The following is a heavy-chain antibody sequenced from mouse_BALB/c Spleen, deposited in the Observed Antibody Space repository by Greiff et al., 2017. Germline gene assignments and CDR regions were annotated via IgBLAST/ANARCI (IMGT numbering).Heavy chain of an antibody. CDR3: ARGGLRRGAMDY. CDR2: ISSGSSTI. V-gene: IGHV5-17*02. D-gene: IGHD2-4*01. J-gene: IGHJ4*01. CDR1: GFTFSSFG. Sequence: EVKLQESGGGLVQPGGSRKLSCAASGFTFSSFGMHWVRQAPEKGLEWVAYISSGSSTIYYADTVKGRFTISRDNPKNTLFLQMTSLRSEDTAMYYCARGGLRRGAMDYWGQGTSVTVSS.